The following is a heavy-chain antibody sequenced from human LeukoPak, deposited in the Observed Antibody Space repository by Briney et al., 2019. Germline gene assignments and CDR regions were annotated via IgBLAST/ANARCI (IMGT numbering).Heavy chain of an antibody. J-gene: IGHJ4*02. CDR1: GGSISSGSYY. D-gene: IGHD3-16*01. CDR3: ARNKVREGYKGGSY. CDR2: IYTSGST. Sequence: SETLSLTCTVSGGSISSGSYYWSWIRQPAGKGLEWIGRIYTSGSTNYNPSLKSRVTISVDTSKNQFSLKLSSVTAADTAVYYCARNKVREGYKGGSYYGRETLVVVAS. V-gene: IGHV4-61*02.